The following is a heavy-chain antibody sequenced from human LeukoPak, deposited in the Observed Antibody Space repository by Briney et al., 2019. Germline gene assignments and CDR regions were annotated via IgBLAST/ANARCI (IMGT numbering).Heavy chain of an antibody. CDR1: GFTLSSYW. CDR2: IKQDGSEK. CDR3: ARATVTTSWGYYYYYMDV. D-gene: IGHD4-17*01. J-gene: IGHJ6*03. Sequence: GGSLRLSCAASGFTLSSYWMSWVRQAPGKGLEWVANIKQDGSEKYYVDSVKGRFTISRDNAKNSLYLQMNSLRAEDTAVYYCARATVTTSWGYYYYYMDVWGKGITVTVSS. V-gene: IGHV3-7*01.